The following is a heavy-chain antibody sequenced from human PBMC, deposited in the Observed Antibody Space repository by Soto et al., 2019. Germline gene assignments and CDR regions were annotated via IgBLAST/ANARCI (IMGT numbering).Heavy chain of an antibody. CDR2: ISYDGSNK. V-gene: IGHV3-30-3*01. CDR1: GFTFSSFS. CDR3: ARTTTVAGTPEFDY. Sequence: GGSLRLSCVASGFTFSSFSLHWVRQAPGKGLEWLALISYDGSNKYNADSVKGRFTISRDNSNNTLYLQLSSLRPEDTAVYYCARTTTVAGTPEFDYWGQGTLVTVS. J-gene: IGHJ4*02. D-gene: IGHD6-19*01.